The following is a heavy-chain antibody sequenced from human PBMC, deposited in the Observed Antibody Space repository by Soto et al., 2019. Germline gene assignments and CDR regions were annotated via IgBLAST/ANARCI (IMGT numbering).Heavy chain of an antibody. CDR3: ARQGYYDSGGYFPFDY. V-gene: IGHV5-51*01. CDR2: IYPGDSDT. J-gene: IGHJ4*02. CDR1: GYSLTSYW. Sequence: XESLKISCKGCGYSLTSYWIAWVRQMPGKGLEWMGIIYPGDSDTRHSPAFQGQVTFSVDKSTSTAHLQWSSLKASDTAMHYCARQGYYDSGGYFPFDYWGQGNQVTVSS. D-gene: IGHD3-22*01.